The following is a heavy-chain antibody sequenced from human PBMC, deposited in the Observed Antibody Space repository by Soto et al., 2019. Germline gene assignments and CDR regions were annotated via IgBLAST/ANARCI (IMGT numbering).Heavy chain of an antibody. CDR2: IKSKTDGGTT. Sequence: GVLRLSCAASGFTFSNAWMSWVRQAPGKGLEWVGRIKSKTDGGTTDYAAPVKGRFTISRDDSKNTLYLQMNSLKTEDTAVYYCTADRGWPAYYYYGMDVWGQGTTVTVSS. D-gene: IGHD6-19*01. J-gene: IGHJ6*02. CDR1: GFTFSNAW. CDR3: TADRGWPAYYYYGMDV. V-gene: IGHV3-15*01.